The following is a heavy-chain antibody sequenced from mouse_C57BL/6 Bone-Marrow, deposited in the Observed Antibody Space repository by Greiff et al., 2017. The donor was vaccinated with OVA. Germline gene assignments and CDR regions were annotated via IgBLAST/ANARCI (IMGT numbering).Heavy chain of an antibody. D-gene: IGHD2-3*01. CDR2: ISYDGSN. Sequence: ESGPGLVKPSQSLSLTCSVTGYSITSGYYWNWIRQFPGNKLEWMGYISYDGSNNYNPSLKNRISITRDTSKNQFFLKLNSVTTEDTATYYCAREGYDGYYAFAYWGQVTLVTVSA. CDR1: GYSITSGYY. CDR3: AREGYDGYYAFAY. V-gene: IGHV3-6*01. J-gene: IGHJ3*01.